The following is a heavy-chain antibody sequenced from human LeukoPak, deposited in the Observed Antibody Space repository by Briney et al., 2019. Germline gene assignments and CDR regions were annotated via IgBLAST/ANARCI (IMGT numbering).Heavy chain of an antibody. CDR3: ARQLWGYCSSTSCYPLEFFDY. CDR1: GGSISSSSYY. Sequence: PSETLSLTCTVSGGSISSSSYYWGWIRQPPGKGLEWIGSIYYSGSTYYNPSLKSRVTISVDTSKNQFSLKLSSVTAADTAVYYCARQLWGYCSSTSCYPLEFFDYWGQGTLVTVSS. V-gene: IGHV4-39*01. CDR2: IYYSGST. J-gene: IGHJ4*02. D-gene: IGHD2-2*01.